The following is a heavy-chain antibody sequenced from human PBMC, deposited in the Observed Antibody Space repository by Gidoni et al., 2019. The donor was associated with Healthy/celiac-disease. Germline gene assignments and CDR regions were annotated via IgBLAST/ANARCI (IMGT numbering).Heavy chain of an antibody. CDR1: GFTFGDYA. V-gene: IGHV3-49*05. J-gene: IGHJ3*02. CDR3: TRSTMIVVVITTGSAFDI. Sequence: EVQLVEPGGGLVKPGRSLRRSCTASGFTFGDYAMSWFRQAPGKGLAWVGFIRSKAYGGTTEYAASVKGRFTISRDDSKSIAYLQMNSLKTEDTAVYYCTRSTMIVVVITTGSAFDIWGQGTMVTVSS. D-gene: IGHD3-22*01. CDR2: IRSKAYGGTT.